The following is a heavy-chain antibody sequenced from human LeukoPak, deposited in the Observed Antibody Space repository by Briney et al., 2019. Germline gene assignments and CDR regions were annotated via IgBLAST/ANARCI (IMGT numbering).Heavy chain of an antibody. CDR2: FDPEDGET. J-gene: IGHJ5*02. D-gene: IGHD2-2*01. CDR1: GYTLTELS. Sequence: ASVKVSCKVSGYTLTELSMHWVRQAPGKGLEWMGGFDPEDGETIYAQKFQGRVTMTEDTSISTAYMELSRLRSDDTAVYYCARDVDPSTNAFDPWGQGTLVTVSS. CDR3: ARDVDPSTNAFDP. V-gene: IGHV1-24*01.